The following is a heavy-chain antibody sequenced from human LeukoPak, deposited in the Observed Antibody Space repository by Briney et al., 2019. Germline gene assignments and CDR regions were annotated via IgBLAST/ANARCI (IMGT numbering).Heavy chain of an antibody. CDR1: GGSISSYY. CDR2: IYYSGST. D-gene: IGHD5-18*01. V-gene: IGHV4-59*01. CDR3: ARAAMVFNWFDP. Sequence: SETLSLTCTVSGGSISSYYWSWIRQPPGKGLEWIGYIYYSGSTNYNPSLKSRVTISVDTSKNQFSLKLSSVTAADTAVYYCARAAMVFNWFDPWGQGTQVTVSS. J-gene: IGHJ5*02.